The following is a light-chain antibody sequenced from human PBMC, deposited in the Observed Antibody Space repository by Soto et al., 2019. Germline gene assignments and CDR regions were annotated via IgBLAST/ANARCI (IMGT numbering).Light chain of an antibody. CDR1: NIGSKS. CDR2: YDS. CDR3: QVWDSSSDHPGV. Sequence: SYELTQPPSVSVAPGKTARITCGGNNIGSKSVHWYQQQPGQAPVLVIYYDSDRPSGIPERFSCSNSGNTATLTISRVEAGDEADYYCQVWDSSSDHPGVFGGGTKLTVL. V-gene: IGLV3-21*04. J-gene: IGLJ3*02.